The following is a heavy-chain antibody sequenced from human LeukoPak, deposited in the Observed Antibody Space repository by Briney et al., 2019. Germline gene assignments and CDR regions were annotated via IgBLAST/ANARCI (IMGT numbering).Heavy chain of an antibody. CDR2: IYSSGGT. CDR3: ARVPYGGSASLFDY. D-gene: IGHD6-6*01. V-gene: IGHV4-59*01. J-gene: IGHJ4*02. CDR1: GGSISSYH. Sequence: SETLSLTCTVSGGSISSYHWSWIRQAPGKGLEWIGYIYSSGGTNYNPSLKSRVTISVDTSKNQFSLKLSSVTAADTAFYYCARVPYGGSASLFDYWGQGTLVTVSS.